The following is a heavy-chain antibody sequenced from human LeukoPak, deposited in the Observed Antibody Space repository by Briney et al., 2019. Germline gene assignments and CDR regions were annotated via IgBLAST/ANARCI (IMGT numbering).Heavy chain of an antibody. CDR3: AKDRADYGDPTVLDY. J-gene: IGHJ4*02. V-gene: IGHV3-23*01. D-gene: IGHD4-17*01. Sequence: PGGSLRLSCAASGFTFSSYAMSWVRQAPGKWLEWVSAISGSGGSTYYADSVKGRFTISRDNSKNTLYLQMNSLRAEDTAVYYCAKDRADYGDPTVLDYWGQETLVTVSS. CDR2: ISGSGGST. CDR1: GFTFSSYA.